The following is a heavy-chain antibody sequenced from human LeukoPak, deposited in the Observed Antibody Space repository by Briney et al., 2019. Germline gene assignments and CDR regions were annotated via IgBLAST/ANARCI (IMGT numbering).Heavy chain of an antibody. J-gene: IGHJ4*02. CDR2: ISGSGGST. D-gene: IGHD3-10*01. CDR1: GFTFSSYA. V-gene: IGHV3-23*01. Sequence: PGGSLRLSCAASGFTFSSYAMSWALQAPGKGLEWVSAISGSGGSTYYADSVKGRFTISRDNSKNTLYLQMNSLRAEDTAVYYCAKVGYYGSGSYYKGYFDYWGQGTLVTVSS. CDR3: AKVGYYGSGSYYKGYFDY.